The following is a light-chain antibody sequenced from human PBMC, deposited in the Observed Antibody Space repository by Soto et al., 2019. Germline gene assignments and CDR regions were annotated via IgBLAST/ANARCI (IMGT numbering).Light chain of an antibody. V-gene: IGKV3-15*01. J-gene: IGKJ1*01. CDR2: GAS. CDR3: QQYNNWWT. Sequence: EIVMTQSPATLSVSPWERATLSSRASQSVSSNLAWYQQKPGQAPRLLIYGASTRATGIPARFSGSGSGTEFTLTISSLQSEDFAVYYFQQYNNWWTFGQGTKVEIK. CDR1: QSVSSN.